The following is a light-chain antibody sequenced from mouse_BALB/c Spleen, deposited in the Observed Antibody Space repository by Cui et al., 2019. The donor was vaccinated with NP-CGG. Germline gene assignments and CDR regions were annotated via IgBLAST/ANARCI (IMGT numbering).Light chain of an antibody. CDR1: TGAVTTSNY. CDR2: GTN. J-gene: IGLJ1*01. V-gene: IGLV1*01. Sequence: AVLIQESPPTTSPGETVTLTCRSSTGAVTTSNYANWVQEKPDHLFTGLIGGTNNRAPGIPARFSGSLIGDKAALTITGAQTEDEAIYFCALWYSNHWVFGGGTKLTVL. CDR3: ALWYSNHWV.